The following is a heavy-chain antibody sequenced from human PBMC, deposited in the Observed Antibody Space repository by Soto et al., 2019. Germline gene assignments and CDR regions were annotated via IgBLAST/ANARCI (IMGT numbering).Heavy chain of an antibody. CDR3: ARDQRITMVRGVIRDAFDI. J-gene: IGHJ3*02. Sequence: EVQLVESGGGLVKPGGSLRLSCAASGFTFSSYSMNWVRQAPGKGLEWVSSISSSSSYIYYADSVKGRFTISRDNAKNSLYLQMNSLRAEDTAVYYCARDQRITMVRGVIRDAFDIWGQGTMVTVSS. CDR1: GFTFSSYS. CDR2: ISSSSSYI. D-gene: IGHD3-10*01. V-gene: IGHV3-21*01.